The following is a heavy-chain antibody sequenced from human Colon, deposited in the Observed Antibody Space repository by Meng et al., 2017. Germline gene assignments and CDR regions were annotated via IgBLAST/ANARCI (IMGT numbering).Heavy chain of an antibody. Sequence: QVPLQQWGAGLLKPSETLSPTCAAYDGAFSDYYWSWIRQPPGKGLEWVSYISGSGSTKFYVDSVKGRFTISRDNSKNTVYLQMNSLRAEDTAVYYCAKELSSVVLTALDYWGQGSLVTVSS. CDR3: AKELSSVVLTALDY. CDR1: DGAFSDYY. J-gene: IGHJ4*02. CDR2: ISGSGSTK. V-gene: IGHV3-11*01. D-gene: IGHD2-21*02.